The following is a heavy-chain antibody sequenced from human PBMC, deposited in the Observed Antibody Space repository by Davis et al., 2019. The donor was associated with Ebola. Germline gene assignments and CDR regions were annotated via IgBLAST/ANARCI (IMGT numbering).Heavy chain of an antibody. CDR3: ARLRITMVQGVRGSPYYYYYYGMDV. Sequence: ASVKVSCKASGYTFTSYGISWVRQAPGQGLEWMGWISAYNGNTNYAQKLQGRVTMTTDTSTNTAYMELRSLRSDDTAVYYCARLRITMVQGVRGSPYYYYYYGMDVWGQGTTVTVSS. D-gene: IGHD3-10*01. CDR2: ISAYNGNT. J-gene: IGHJ6*02. CDR1: GYTFTSYG. V-gene: IGHV1-18*01.